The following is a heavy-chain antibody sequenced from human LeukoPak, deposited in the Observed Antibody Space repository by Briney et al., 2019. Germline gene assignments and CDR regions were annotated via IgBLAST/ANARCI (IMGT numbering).Heavy chain of an antibody. D-gene: IGHD3-22*01. CDR1: GYTFTSYG. CDR3: AREADDSSGYYRPTRNYYYYGMDV. Sequence: ASVKVSCKASGYTFTSYGITWVRQAPGQGLEWMGWISAYNGNTNYAQKLQGRVTMTTDTSTSTAYMELRSLRSDDTAVYYCAREADDSSGYYRPTRNYYYYGMDVWGQGTTVTVPS. V-gene: IGHV1-18*01. J-gene: IGHJ6*02. CDR2: ISAYNGNT.